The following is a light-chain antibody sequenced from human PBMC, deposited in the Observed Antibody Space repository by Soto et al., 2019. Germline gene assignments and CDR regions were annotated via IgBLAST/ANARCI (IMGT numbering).Light chain of an antibody. CDR2: EVS. Sequence: QSALTQPASVSGSPGQSFTISCTGTSSDVGGYNYVSWYQHHPGKAPKLMIYEVSNRPSGVSNRFSGSKSGNTASLTISGLQAEDEADYYCSSYTSSSTPYVFGTGTKLTVL. CDR3: SSYTSSSTPYV. J-gene: IGLJ1*01. V-gene: IGLV2-14*01. CDR1: SSDVGGYNY.